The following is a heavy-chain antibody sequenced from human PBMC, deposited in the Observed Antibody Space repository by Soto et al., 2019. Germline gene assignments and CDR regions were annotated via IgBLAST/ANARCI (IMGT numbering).Heavy chain of an antibody. CDR2: IYYSGST. J-gene: IGHJ4*02. Sequence: SETLSLTCTVTGGSISSYYWRWIRQPPGKGLEWIGYIYYSGSTNYNPSLKSRVTISVDTSKNQFSLKLSSVTAADTAVYYCARSYSSGYPTPDYWGQGTLVTVS. V-gene: IGHV4-59*08. CDR1: GGSISSYY. D-gene: IGHD3-22*01. CDR3: ARSYSSGYPTPDY.